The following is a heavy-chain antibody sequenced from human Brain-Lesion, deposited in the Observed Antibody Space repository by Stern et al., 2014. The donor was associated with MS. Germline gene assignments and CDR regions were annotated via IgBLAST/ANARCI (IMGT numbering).Heavy chain of an antibody. CDR3: ATLSPGAGGNYYRHFDY. CDR2: FAPDDGET. D-gene: IGHD1-26*01. CDR1: GYTLTEFS. Sequence: VQLVESGAEVKKPGASVKVSCKVSGYTLTEFSMHWVRQAPRKGLEWMGGFAPDDGETIYAQKFQGRVTMTEDTSTDTAYMELSSLRSEDTAVYYCATLSPGAGGNYYRHFDYWGQGTLVTVSS. J-gene: IGHJ4*02. V-gene: IGHV1-24*01.